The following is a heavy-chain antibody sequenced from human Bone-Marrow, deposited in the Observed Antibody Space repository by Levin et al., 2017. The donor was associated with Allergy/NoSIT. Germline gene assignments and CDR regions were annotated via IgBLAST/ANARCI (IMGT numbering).Heavy chain of an antibody. CDR1: GHTFTDYY. CDR2: INPHNGDT. D-gene: IGHD3-9*01. V-gene: IGHV1-2*02. J-gene: IGHJ4*01. Sequence: ASVKVSCKVSGHTFTDYYLQWVRQAPGQGLEWMGWINPHNGDTDFAQKFQGRVTMTRDTSIRTAYMELTSLKSDDTAVYFCARRSDNTGYPLDYWGQGTLVTVSS. CDR3: ARRSDNTGYPLDY.